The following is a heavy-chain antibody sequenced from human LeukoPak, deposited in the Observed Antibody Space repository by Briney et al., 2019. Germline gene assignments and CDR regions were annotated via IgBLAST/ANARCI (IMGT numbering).Heavy chain of an antibody. CDR2: TSYDGSNK. Sequence: GGSLRLSCAASGFTFSTYAMHWVRQAPGKGLEWVADTSYDGSNKYYADSVKGRFTISRDNSKNTLYLQMNSLRAEDTAVYYCARGSGCSSTSCYTFLFDYWGQGSLVTVSS. D-gene: IGHD2-2*02. CDR3: ARGSGCSSTSCYTFLFDY. J-gene: IGHJ4*02. CDR1: GFTFSTYA. V-gene: IGHV3-30-3*01.